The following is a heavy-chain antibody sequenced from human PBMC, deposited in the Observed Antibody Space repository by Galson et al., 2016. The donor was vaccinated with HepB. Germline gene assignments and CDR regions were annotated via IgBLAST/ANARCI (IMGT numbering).Heavy chain of an antibody. J-gene: IGHJ4*02. CDR1: GFAFSDYY. CDR2: ISSGGSTQ. CDR3: ARDSTGWNFDY. D-gene: IGHD2-8*02. V-gene: IGHV3-11*01. Sequence: SLRLSCAASGFAFSDYYMNWIRQAPGKGLEWVSYISSGGSTQMCAESVQGRFTISRDNTKNSVYLQMDSLRAEDTALYFCARDSTGWNFDYWGQGALVTVSS.